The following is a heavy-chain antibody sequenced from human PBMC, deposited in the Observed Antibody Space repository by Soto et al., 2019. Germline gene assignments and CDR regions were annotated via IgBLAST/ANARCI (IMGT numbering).Heavy chain of an antibody. CDR3: ARGRPGGYYYDSSGSGGFDP. CDR2: IYHSGST. V-gene: IGHV4-38-2*01. J-gene: IGHJ5*02. CDR1: GYSISSGYY. Sequence: KPSETLSLTCAVSGYSISSGYYWGWIRQPPGKGLEWIGSIYHSGSTYYNPSLKSRVTISVDTSKNQFSLKLSSVTAEDTAVYYCARGRPGGYYYDSSGSGGFDPWGQGTLVTVSS. D-gene: IGHD3-22*01.